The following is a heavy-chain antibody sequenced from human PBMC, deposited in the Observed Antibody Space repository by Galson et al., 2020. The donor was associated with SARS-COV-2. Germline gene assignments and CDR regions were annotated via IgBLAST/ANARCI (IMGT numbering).Heavy chain of an antibody. CDR2: INPSGGST. V-gene: IGHV1-46*01. D-gene: IGHD6-6*01. J-gene: IGHJ4*02. CDR3: ARGASLYSSSSGIASPVPY. Sequence: ASVKVSCKASGYTFTSYYMHWVRQAPGQGLEWMGIINPSGGSTSYAQKFQGRVTMTRDTSTSTVYMELSSLRSEDMAVYYCARGASLYSSSSGIASPVPYWGQGTLVTVSS. CDR1: GYTFTSYY.